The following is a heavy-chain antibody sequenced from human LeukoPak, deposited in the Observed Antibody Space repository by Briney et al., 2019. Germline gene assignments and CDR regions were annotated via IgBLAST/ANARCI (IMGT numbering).Heavy chain of an antibody. CDR1: GFTFDDYA. CDR2: ISWNSGSI. V-gene: IGHV3-9*01. J-gene: IGHJ4*02. CDR3: ARDVDGYNSGFDY. D-gene: IGHD5-24*01. Sequence: GRSLRLSCAASGFTFDDYAMHWVRQAPGKGLEWVSGISWNSGSIGYADSVKGRFTISRDNAKNSLYLQMNSLRAEDTALYYCARDVDGYNSGFDYWGQGTLVTVSS.